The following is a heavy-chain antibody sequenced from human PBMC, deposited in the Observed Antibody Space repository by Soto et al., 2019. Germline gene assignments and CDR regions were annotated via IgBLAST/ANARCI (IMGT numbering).Heavy chain of an antibody. CDR2: ISSSAGST. V-gene: IGHV3-23*01. J-gene: IGHJ4*02. CDR3: AKYQPMTQPRPYFDY. CDR1: GFTFSSYA. Sequence: EVQLLESGGDLIQPGGSLRLSCAASGFTFSSYAMSWVRQAPGKGLGWVSAISSSAGSTFYADSVKGRFTISRDNSRNILYLQMNSLIAEDTAIYYCAKYQPMTQPRPYFDYWGQGTLVTVSS. D-gene: IGHD3-22*01.